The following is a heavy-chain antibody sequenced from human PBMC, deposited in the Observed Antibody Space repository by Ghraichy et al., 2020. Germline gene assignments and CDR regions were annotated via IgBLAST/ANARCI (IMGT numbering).Heavy chain of an antibody. CDR1: GFTLSNSA. CDR3: AKGGGGWELPGTTRGY. CDR2: ISGSGGST. Sequence: GESLNISCAASGFTLSNSAMTWVRQAPGKGLEWVSSISGSGGSTYYAESVEGRFTISRDNSKNTLYLQMNSLRAEDTALYYCAKGGGGWELPGTTRGYWGQGTLVTVSS. D-gene: IGHD1-26*01. J-gene: IGHJ4*02. V-gene: IGHV3-23*01.